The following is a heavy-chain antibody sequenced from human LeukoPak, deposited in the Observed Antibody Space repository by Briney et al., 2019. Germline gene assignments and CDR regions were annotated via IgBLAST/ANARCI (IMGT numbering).Heavy chain of an antibody. Sequence: SETLSLTCTVSGGSISSYYWSWIRQPPGKGLEWIGYIYYSGSTNYNPSLKSRVTISVDTSKNQFSLKLGSVTAADTAVYYCARAAGTWWFDPWGQGTLVTVSS. J-gene: IGHJ5*02. CDR3: ARAAGTWWFDP. V-gene: IGHV4-59*01. D-gene: IGHD6-13*01. CDR1: GGSISSYY. CDR2: IYYSGST.